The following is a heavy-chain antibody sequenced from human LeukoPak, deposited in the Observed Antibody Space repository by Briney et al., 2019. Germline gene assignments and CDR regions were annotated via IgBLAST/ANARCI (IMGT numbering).Heavy chain of an antibody. CDR1: GFTFDDYA. D-gene: IGHD5-12*01. V-gene: IGHV3-9*01. CDR3: AKARGDSGYDFLDY. J-gene: IGHJ4*02. Sequence: GGSLRLSCAASGFTFDDYAMHWVRQAPGKGLEWVSGISWNSGSIGYADSVKGRFTISRDNAKNSLYLQMNSLRAEDTALYYCAKARGDSGYDFLDYWGQGTLVTVSS. CDR2: ISWNSGSI.